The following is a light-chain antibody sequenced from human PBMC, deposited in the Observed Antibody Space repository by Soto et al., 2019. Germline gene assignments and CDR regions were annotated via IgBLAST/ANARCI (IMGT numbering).Light chain of an antibody. J-gene: IGLJ3*02. V-gene: IGLV8-61*01. CDR1: SGSVSTNYY. CDR3: VLYMGSGIWV. CDR2: STN. Sequence: QAVVTQEPSFSVSPGGIVTLTCGLSSGSVSTNYYPSWYQQTPGQAPRTLIYSTNTRSSGVPDRFSGSILGNKAALTITGAQADDESDYYCVLYMGSGIWVFGGGTKVTVL.